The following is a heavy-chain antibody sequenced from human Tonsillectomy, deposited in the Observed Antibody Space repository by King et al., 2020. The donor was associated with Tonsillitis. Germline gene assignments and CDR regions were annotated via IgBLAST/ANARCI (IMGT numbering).Heavy chain of an antibody. J-gene: IGHJ5*02. Sequence: QLVQSGAEVKKPGESLRISCKGSGYSFTSYWISWVRQMPGKGLEWMGRIDPSDSYTNYSPSFQGHVPISADKSISTAYLHWSSLRASDTAMYYCAITISGAGGHNWFDPWGQGTLVTVSS. CDR2: IDPSDSYT. CDR1: GYSFTSYW. D-gene: IGHD3-3*01. V-gene: IGHV5-10-1*03. CDR3: AITISGAGGHNWFDP.